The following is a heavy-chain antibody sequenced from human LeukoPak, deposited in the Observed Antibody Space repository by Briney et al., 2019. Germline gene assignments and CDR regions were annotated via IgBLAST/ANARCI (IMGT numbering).Heavy chain of an antibody. Sequence: ASVKVSCKASGYSFSSSGITWVRQAPGQGLEWMGWISGYNGDTADAQIFQGRVTMTTDTSTSTAYMELTSLRSDDTAVYFYARSGHCSGTKCYGEGIDFWGQGTLVTVSS. CDR2: ISGYNGDT. CDR1: GYSFSSSG. D-gene: IGHD2-2*01. V-gene: IGHV1-18*01. CDR3: ARSGHCSGTKCYGEGIDF. J-gene: IGHJ4*02.